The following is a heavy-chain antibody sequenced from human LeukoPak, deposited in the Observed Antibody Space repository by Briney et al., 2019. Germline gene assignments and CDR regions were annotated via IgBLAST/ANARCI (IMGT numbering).Heavy chain of an antibody. CDR2: ISGGGYI. J-gene: IGHJ5*02. Sequence: PGGSLRLSCATSGFTFITFCMAWVRQAPGRGLEWVSVISGGGYIVYADSVKGRFTISRDNSENTVYLQMNSLRAEDTAIYYCARERDRDTDVADHLYRWVQGTLVTVSS. CDR3: ARERDRDTDVADHLYR. V-gene: IGHV3-23*01. D-gene: IGHD5-18*01. CDR1: GFTFITFC.